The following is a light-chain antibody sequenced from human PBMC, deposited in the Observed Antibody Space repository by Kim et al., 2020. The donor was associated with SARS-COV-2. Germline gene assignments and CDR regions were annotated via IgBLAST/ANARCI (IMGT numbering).Light chain of an antibody. CDR1: SSNIGAGYY. V-gene: IGLV1-40*01. CDR2: GNK. Sequence: GAGGTSSCPGSSSNIGAGYYVHWYQQLPGTAPKVLIYGNKHRPSGVPDRFSGSQSGTSASLAITGLQAADEGDYYCQTFDSSLREVFGGGTQLTVL. CDR3: QTFDSSLREV. J-gene: IGLJ2*01.